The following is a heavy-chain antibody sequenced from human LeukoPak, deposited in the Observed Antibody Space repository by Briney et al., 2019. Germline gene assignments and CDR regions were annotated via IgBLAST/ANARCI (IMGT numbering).Heavy chain of an antibody. Sequence: NAGGSLRLSCAASGFTFSDYYMSWIRQAPGKGLEWVSYISSIGSTIYYADSVKGRFTISRDNAKNSLHLQMNSLRAEDTAVYYCARDLLRLRYFDWLLPKYDAFDIWGQGTMVTVSS. CDR2: ISSIGSTI. J-gene: IGHJ3*02. CDR3: ARDLLRLRYFDWLLPKYDAFDI. D-gene: IGHD3-9*01. CDR1: GFTFSDYY. V-gene: IGHV3-11*04.